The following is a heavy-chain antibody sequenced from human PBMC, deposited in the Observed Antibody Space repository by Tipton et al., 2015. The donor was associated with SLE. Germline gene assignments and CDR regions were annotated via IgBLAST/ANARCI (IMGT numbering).Heavy chain of an antibody. CDR2: IYYSVST. Sequence: TLSLTCTVSGNSISSRYWSWIRQPPGKGLEWIGYIYYSVSTNYNPSLRSRVTISVDTSKNQFSLKVSSVTAADTAVYYCARASGTYNNIDWFDSWGQGTLVTVSS. D-gene: IGHD3-10*01. CDR3: ARASGTYNNIDWFDS. CDR1: GNSISSRY. V-gene: IGHV4-59*11. J-gene: IGHJ5*01.